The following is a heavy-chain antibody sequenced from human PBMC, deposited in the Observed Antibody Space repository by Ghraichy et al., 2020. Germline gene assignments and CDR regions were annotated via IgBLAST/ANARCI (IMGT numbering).Heavy chain of an antibody. CDR1: GFTFSSYG. Sequence: GGSLRLSCAASGFTFSSYGMHWVRQAPGKGLEWVAVISYDGSNKYYADSVKGRFTISRDNSKNTLYLQMNSLRAEDTAVYYCAKDGAGRTPVQTPGIAAAGTGGIYWYFDLWGRGTLVTVSS. V-gene: IGHV3-30*18. D-gene: IGHD6-13*01. CDR3: AKDGAGRTPVQTPGIAAAGTGGIYWYFDL. J-gene: IGHJ2*01. CDR2: ISYDGSNK.